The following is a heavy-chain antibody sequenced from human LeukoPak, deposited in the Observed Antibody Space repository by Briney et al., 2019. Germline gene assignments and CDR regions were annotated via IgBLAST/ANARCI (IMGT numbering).Heavy chain of an antibody. D-gene: IGHD4-17*01. CDR3: TTDPMTAVTNLGY. CDR1: GFTFSDAW. Sequence: PGGSLRLSCEASGFTFSDAWMSWVRQAPGKGLEWVGRIKSITDGGTADYAAPVKGRFTISRDDSKNTLYLEMNSLKTEDTAFYYCTTDPMTAVTNLGYWGQGTLVTVSS. V-gene: IGHV3-15*05. J-gene: IGHJ4*02. CDR2: IKSITDGGTA.